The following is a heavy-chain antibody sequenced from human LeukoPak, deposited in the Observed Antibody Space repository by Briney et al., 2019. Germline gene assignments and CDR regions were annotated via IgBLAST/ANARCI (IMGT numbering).Heavy chain of an antibody. J-gene: IGHJ4*02. CDR1: GFTFSNYN. CDR2: ITLSRTTI. D-gene: IGHD6-19*01. V-gene: IGHV3-48*01. Sequence: GGSLRLSCAASGFTFSNYNMNWVRQAPGKGLEWVAYITLSRTTIYYADSVKGRFTISRDNAKNSLSLQMNSLRAEDTAVYYCARDWRAVAGSYFDYWGQGTLVTVSS. CDR3: ARDWRAVAGSYFDY.